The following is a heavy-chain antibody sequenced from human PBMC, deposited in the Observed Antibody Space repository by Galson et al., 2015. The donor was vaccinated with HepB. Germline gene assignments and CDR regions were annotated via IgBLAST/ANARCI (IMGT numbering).Heavy chain of an antibody. CDR2: INHSGST. Sequence: LSLTCAVYGGSFSGYYWSWIRQPPGKGLEWIGEINHSGSTNYNPSLKSRVTISVDTSKNQFSLKLSSVTAADTAVYYCARGVYGELYDYWGQGTLVTVSS. J-gene: IGHJ4*02. CDR3: ARGVYGELYDY. V-gene: IGHV4-34*01. D-gene: IGHD4-17*01. CDR1: GGSFSGYY.